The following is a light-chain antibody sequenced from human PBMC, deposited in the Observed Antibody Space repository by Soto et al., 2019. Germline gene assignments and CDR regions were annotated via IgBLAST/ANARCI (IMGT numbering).Light chain of an antibody. J-gene: IGLJ3*02. CDR3: QSYDSSLSASV. CDR1: SSNIGAGYD. CDR2: GNS. Sequence: QSVLTQPPSVSGAPGQRVTISCTGSSSNIGAGYDVHWYQHLPGTAPKLLIYGNSNRPSGVPDRFSGSKSGTSASLAITGLQAEDEADYYCQSYDSSLSASVFGGGTKLTVL. V-gene: IGLV1-40*01.